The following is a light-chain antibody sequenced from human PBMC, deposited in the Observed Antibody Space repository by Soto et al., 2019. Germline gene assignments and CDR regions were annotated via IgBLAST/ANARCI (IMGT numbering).Light chain of an antibody. CDR2: GAS. J-gene: IGKJ2*01. CDR3: QQYGSSPPYT. CDR1: QSINSNY. Sequence: EIVLTQSPGTLSLSPGERATLSCRTSQSINSNYLAWYQQKPGQAPRLLIYGASSRTIGIPDRFSGSGSGTDFTLTISRLEPEDSAVYYCQQYGSSPPYTFGQGTKVDIK. V-gene: IGKV3-20*01.